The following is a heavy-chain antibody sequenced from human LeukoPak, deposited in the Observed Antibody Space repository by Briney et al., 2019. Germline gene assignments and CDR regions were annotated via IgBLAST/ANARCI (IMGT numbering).Heavy chain of an antibody. J-gene: IGHJ4*02. V-gene: IGHV3-48*01. Sequence: PGGSLRLSCAASGFTFSSYAMNWVRQAPGKELEWISNIRSESSGTTYADSVKGRFTISRDNAENSLYLQINSLRADDTAVYYCVRDLNWAFDYWGQGALVTVSS. CDR1: GFTFSSYA. D-gene: IGHD3-16*01. CDR3: VRDLNWAFDY. CDR2: IRSESSGT.